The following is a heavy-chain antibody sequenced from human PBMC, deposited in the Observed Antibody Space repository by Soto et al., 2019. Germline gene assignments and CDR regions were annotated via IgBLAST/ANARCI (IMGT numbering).Heavy chain of an antibody. CDR2: VSYNVRT. Sequence: PSETLSLTCTVSGGSISSRSYFWGWILQPPGKGLEWIGSVSYNVRTYYNPSLKSRLTMSVDTSKNQFSLKLSSVTAADTAVYYCAREAGTTDGNYYYYYGMDVWGQGTTVTVS. J-gene: IGHJ6*02. CDR3: AREAGTTDGNYYYYYGMDV. V-gene: IGHV4-39*07. CDR1: GGSISSRSYF. D-gene: IGHD1-7*01.